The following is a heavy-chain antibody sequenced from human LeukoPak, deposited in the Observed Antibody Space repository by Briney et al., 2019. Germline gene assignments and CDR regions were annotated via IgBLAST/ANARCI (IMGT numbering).Heavy chain of an antibody. CDR3: ARSPYSSSLSFDY. CDR1: GGSVSSGSYY. J-gene: IGHJ4*02. V-gene: IGHV4-61*01. Sequence: PSETLSLTCTVSGGSVSSGSYYWSWIRQPPGKELEWIGYIYYTGSTKYNPSLKSRVTISLDTPKNQFSLKLSSVTAADTAVYYCARSPYSSSLSFDYWGQGTLVTVSS. D-gene: IGHD6-13*01. CDR2: IYYTGST.